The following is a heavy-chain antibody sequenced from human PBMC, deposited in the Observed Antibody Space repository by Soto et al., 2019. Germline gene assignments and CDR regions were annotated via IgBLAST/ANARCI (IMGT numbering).Heavy chain of an antibody. J-gene: IGHJ6*02. Sequence: PGGSLRLSCAASGFTFSSYAMSWVRQAPGKGLEWVSAISGSVGSTYYADSVKGRFTISRDNSKNTLYLQMNSLRAEDAAVYYCAKFGNYYYGMDVWGQGTTVTLSS. CDR1: GFTFSSYA. D-gene: IGHD2-15*01. CDR3: AKFGNYYYGMDV. V-gene: IGHV3-23*01. CDR2: ISGSVGST.